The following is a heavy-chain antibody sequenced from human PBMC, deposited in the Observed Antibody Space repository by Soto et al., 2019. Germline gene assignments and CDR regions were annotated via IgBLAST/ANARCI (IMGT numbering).Heavy chain of an antibody. D-gene: IGHD6-13*01. CDR1: GFTFSSYA. CDR2: ISGSGGST. V-gene: IGHV3-23*01. J-gene: IGHJ6*02. Sequence: HPGGSLRLSCAASGFTFSSYAMSWVRQAPGKGLEWVSAISGSGGSTYYADSVKGRFTISRDNSKNTLYLQMNSLRAEDTAVYYCAKVKSHFRSPIAAAGPYGMDVWGQVTTSIVSS. CDR3: AKVKSHFRSPIAAAGPYGMDV.